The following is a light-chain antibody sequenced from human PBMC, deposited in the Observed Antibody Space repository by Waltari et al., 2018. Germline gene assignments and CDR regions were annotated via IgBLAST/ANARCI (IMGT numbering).Light chain of an antibody. Sequence: EIVLTQSPATLSLSPGERATLPCRASQSVSSYLAWYQQKPGQAPRLLIYDASNRATGIPARVSGSGSGTDFTLTISSLEPEDFAVYYCQQRSNWPLLTFGGGTKVEIK. CDR1: QSVSSY. J-gene: IGKJ4*01. V-gene: IGKV3-11*01. CDR3: QQRSNWPLLT. CDR2: DAS.